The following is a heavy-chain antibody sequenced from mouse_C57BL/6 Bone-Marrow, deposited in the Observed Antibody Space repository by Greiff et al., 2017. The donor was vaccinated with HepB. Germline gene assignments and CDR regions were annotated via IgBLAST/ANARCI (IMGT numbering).Heavy chain of an antibody. J-gene: IGHJ2*01. V-gene: IGHV1-5*01. D-gene: IGHD2-1*01. CDR1: GYTFTSYW. Sequence: VQLQQSGTVLARPGASVKMSCKTSGYTFTSYWMHWVKQRPGQGLEWIGAIYPGNSDTSYNQKFKGKAKLTAVTSASTAYMELSSLTNEDSAVYYCTRSPYGNYVLYYFDYWGQGTTLTVSS. CDR3: TRSPYGNYVLYYFDY. CDR2: IYPGNSDT.